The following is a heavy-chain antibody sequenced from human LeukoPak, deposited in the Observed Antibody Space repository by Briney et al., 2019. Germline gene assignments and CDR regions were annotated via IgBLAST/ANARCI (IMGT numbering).Heavy chain of an antibody. CDR3: ASRFRGY. CDR1: GFTVSSNY. J-gene: IGHJ4*02. CDR2: ISGSGGST. Sequence: GGFLRLSCAASGFTVSSNYMSWVRQAPGKGLEWVSAISGSGGSTYYADSVKGRFTISRDNSKNTLYLQMNSLRAEDTAVYYCASRFRGYWGQGTLVTVSS. D-gene: IGHD3-10*01. V-gene: IGHV3-66*02.